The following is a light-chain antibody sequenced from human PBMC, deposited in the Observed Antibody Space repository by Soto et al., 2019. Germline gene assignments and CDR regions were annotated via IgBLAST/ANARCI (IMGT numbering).Light chain of an antibody. Sequence: QMTQPPCSPSASEGDRVTITCRASQGIGNALGWYQQKPGKPPKVLIYGASNLQSGVPPRFSGSGSGTDFTLAISSLQPEDSATYYCLQDINYPWTFGQGTKVDIK. CDR2: GAS. V-gene: IGKV1-6*01. J-gene: IGKJ1*01. CDR1: QGIGNA. CDR3: LQDINYPWT.